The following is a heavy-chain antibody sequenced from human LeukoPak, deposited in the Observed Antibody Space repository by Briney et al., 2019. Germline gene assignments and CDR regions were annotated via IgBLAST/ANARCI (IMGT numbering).Heavy chain of an antibody. J-gene: IGHJ4*02. V-gene: IGHV1-2*02. D-gene: IGHD3-10*01. Sequence: ASVKVSCKASGYTFTGYYMHWVRQAPGQGLEWMGWINPNSGGTNYAQKFQGRVTMTRDTSISTTYMELSRLRSDDTAVYYCASVTMVRGVPRDWGQGTLVTVSS. CDR1: GYTFTGYY. CDR3: ASVTMVRGVPRD. CDR2: INPNSGGT.